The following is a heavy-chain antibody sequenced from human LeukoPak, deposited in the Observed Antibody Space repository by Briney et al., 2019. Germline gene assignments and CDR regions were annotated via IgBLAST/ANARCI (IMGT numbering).Heavy chain of an antibody. D-gene: IGHD3-10*01. V-gene: IGHV4-61*05. J-gene: IGHJ5*02. CDR3: ARGGYYGSGNDFRFDP. CDR1: GGSISTSNYY. CDR2: IYYSGST. Sequence: SETLSLTCTVSGGSISTSNYYWGWIRQPPGRGLEWIGYIYYSGSTNYKPSLKSRVTISVDTSKNQFFLKLSSVTAADTAVYYCARGGYYGSGNDFRFDPWGQGTLVTVSS.